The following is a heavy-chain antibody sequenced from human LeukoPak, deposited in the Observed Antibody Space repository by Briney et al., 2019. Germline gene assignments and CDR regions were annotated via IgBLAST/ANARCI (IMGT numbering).Heavy chain of an antibody. CDR1: GFTFSTYA. Sequence: PGGSLRLSCAASGFTFSTYAMSWVRQAPGKGLEWVSAVRGSGSDTYFADSVKGRFTISRDNSKNTLYLQMNSLRAEDTAVYYCARGPERTGVGTRYYYDMDVWGQGTTVTVSS. CDR3: ARGPERTGVGTRYYYDMDV. CDR2: VRGSGSDT. J-gene: IGHJ6*02. V-gene: IGHV3-23*01. D-gene: IGHD2-8*01.